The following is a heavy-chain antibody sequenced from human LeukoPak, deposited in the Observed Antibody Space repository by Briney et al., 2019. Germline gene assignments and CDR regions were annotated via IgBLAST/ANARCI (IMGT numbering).Heavy chain of an antibody. CDR1: GGSISNFY. Sequence: SETLSLTCTASGGSISNFYWSWIRQPAGKGLGWIGRIYTSGSTNYNPSLKSRLTMSVDTSKNQFSLKLSSVTAADTAVYYCARGRHYDSSGYYFDYWGQGTLVTVSS. J-gene: IGHJ4*02. CDR2: IYTSGST. V-gene: IGHV4-4*07. D-gene: IGHD3-22*01. CDR3: ARGRHYDSSGYYFDY.